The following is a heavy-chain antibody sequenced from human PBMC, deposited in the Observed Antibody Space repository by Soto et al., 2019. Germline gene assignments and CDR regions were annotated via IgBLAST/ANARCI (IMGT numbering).Heavy chain of an antibody. CDR2: ISSSTTYI. CDR1: RFTFSSYT. V-gene: IGHV3-21*03. J-gene: IGHJ3*02. CDR3: ARDFDSSCYYGPVGAFDI. D-gene: IGHD3-22*01. Sequence: EVQLVESGGGLVKPGGSLRLSCSASRFTFSSYTMNWVRQAPGKGLEWVSSISSSTTYIYYADSVKGRFTISRDNAKNSLYLQVNSLRAEDTAVYYCARDFDSSCYYGPVGAFDIWGQGTMVPVSS.